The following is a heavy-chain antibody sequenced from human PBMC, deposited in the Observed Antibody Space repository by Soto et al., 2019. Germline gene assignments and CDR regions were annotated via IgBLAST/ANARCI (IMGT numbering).Heavy chain of an antibody. CDR2: ISGSGGST. V-gene: IGHV3-23*01. Sequence: PWGSLRISCASSVFTFSIYAMSWVRQAPGKGLEWVSAISGSGGSTYYADSVKGRFTISRDNSKNTLYLQMNSLRAEDTAVYYCAEGRAWIAVAGPFDYWGQGTTVTVSS. J-gene: IGHJ4*02. CDR3: AEGRAWIAVAGPFDY. CDR1: VFTFSIYA. D-gene: IGHD6-19*01.